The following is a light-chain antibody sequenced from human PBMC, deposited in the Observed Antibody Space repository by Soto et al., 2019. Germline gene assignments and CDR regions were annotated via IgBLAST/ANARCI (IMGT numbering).Light chain of an antibody. CDR2: GSS. V-gene: IGKV3-20*01. CDR3: QQYGSAPPYT. CDR1: QSVTNKY. J-gene: IGKJ2*01. Sequence: EVVLTQSTGTLSLSPGERATLSCRASQSVTNKYLAWYQQKPGQAPRLLIFGSSDRATGIPDRFSGSGSGKDFTLTISRLEPEDFAVYYCQQYGSAPPYTFGQGTKLEI.